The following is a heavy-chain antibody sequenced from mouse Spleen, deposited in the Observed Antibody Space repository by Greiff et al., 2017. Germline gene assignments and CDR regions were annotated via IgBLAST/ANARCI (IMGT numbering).Heavy chain of an antibody. D-gene: IGHD1-1*01. CDR3: ATYGSSLWFAY. V-gene: IGHV1-69*01. CDR1: GYTFTSYW. CDR2: IDPSDSYT. Sequence: QVQLQQPGAELVMPGASVKLSCKASGYTFTSYWMHWVKQRPGQGLEWIGEIDPSDSYTNYNQKFKGKATLTVDKSSSTAYMQLSSLTSEDSAVYYCATYGSSLWFAYWGQGTLVTVSA. J-gene: IGHJ3*01.